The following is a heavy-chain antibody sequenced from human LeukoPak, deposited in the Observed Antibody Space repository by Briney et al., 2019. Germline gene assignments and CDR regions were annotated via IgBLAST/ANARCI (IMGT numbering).Heavy chain of an antibody. J-gene: IGHJ5*02. CDR2: ISFDGSLR. V-gene: IGHV3-30*04. Sequence: GGSLRLSCAASGFPFSTSAMHWVRQAPGKGLEWVAVISFDGSLRYAADSLKGRFTVSRDNSNNTVYLGMNSLRREDTAVYYCSRGWLRSNPFDPWGQGTLVTVSS. CDR1: GFPFSTSA. D-gene: IGHD5-12*01. CDR3: SRGWLRSNPFDP.